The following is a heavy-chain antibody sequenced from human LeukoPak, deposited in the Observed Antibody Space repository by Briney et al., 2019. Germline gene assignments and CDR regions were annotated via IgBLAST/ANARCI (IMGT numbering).Heavy chain of an antibody. CDR1: GFTFSRYW. CDR2: IKQDGSEK. D-gene: IGHD3-22*01. Sequence: GGSLRLSCAASGFTFSRYWMTCVGQAPGTRLGCVANIKQDGSEKYYVDSVKGRFTISRDNAKNSLYLQMNSLRAEDTAVYYCARGVHMIADPIDYWGQGTLVTVSS. V-gene: IGHV3-7*01. CDR3: ARGVHMIADPIDY. J-gene: IGHJ4*02.